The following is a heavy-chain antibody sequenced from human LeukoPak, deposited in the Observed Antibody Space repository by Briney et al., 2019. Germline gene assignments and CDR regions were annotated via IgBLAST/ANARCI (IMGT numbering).Heavy chain of an antibody. V-gene: IGHV4-4*07. Sequence: SETLSLTCTVSGGSISSYYWSWIRQPAGKGLEWIGRIYTSGSTNYNPSLKSRVTISVDTSKNQFSLKLSSVTAADTAVYYCARAGRGGRRRYYYYMDVWGKGTTVTISS. CDR1: GGSISSYY. D-gene: IGHD2-15*01. CDR3: ARAGRGGRRRYYYYMDV. J-gene: IGHJ6*03. CDR2: IYTSGST.